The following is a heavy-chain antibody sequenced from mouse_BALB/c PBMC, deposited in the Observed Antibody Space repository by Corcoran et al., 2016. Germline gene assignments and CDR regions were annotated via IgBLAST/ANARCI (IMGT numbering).Heavy chain of an antibody. D-gene: IGHD2-4*01. CDR3: ATMITSWFAY. CDR1: GYTFTNYG. J-gene: IGHJ3*01. CDR2: INTYTGEP. V-gene: IGHV9-1*02. Sequence: QIQLVQSGPELKKPGETVKICCKASGYTFTNYGMNWVKQAPGKGLKWMGWINTYTGEPTYADDFKGRFAFSLETSASTAYLQINNLKNEDMATYFCATMITSWFAYWGQGTLVTVSA.